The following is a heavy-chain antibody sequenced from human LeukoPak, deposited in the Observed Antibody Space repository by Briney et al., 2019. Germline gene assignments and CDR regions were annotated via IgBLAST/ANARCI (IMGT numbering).Heavy chain of an antibody. J-gene: IGHJ4*02. D-gene: IGHD6-13*01. CDR3: ARGTSSSFDY. V-gene: IGHV1-18*01. CDR1: GYSFINYG. Sequence: ASVKVSCKASGYSFINYGSSWVRQAPGQGLEWMGWISAYNGNTNYAQNLQGRDTMTTDTSTSTAYMELRSLRSDDTAVYYCARGTSSSFDYWGQGTLVTVSS. CDR2: ISAYNGNT.